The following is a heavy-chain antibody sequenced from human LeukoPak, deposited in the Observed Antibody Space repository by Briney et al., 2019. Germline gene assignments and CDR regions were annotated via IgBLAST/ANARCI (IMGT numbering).Heavy chain of an antibody. CDR3: ARESTTVTTFCFDY. Sequence: GGSLRLSCAASGFTFSSYGMHWVRQAPGKGLEWVAVIWYDGSNKYYADSVKGRFTISRDNSKNTLYLQMNSLRAEDTAVYYCARESTTVTTFCFDYWGQGTLVTVSS. D-gene: IGHD4-17*01. J-gene: IGHJ4*02. CDR1: GFTFSSYG. CDR2: IWYDGSNK. V-gene: IGHV3-33*01.